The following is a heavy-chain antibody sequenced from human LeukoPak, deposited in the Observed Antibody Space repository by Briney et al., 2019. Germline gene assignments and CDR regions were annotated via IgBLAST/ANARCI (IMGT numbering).Heavy chain of an antibody. Sequence: GGSLRLSCAASGFTFSSCWMSWVRQAPGKGLEWVANIKQDGSEKYSVDSVKGRFTISRDNAKNSLYLQMNSLRAEDTAVYYCARDRGSNYGGAFDYWGQGTLVTVSS. CDR2: IKQDGSEK. CDR1: GFTFSSCW. D-gene: IGHD4-11*01. J-gene: IGHJ4*02. V-gene: IGHV3-7*01. CDR3: ARDRGSNYGGAFDY.